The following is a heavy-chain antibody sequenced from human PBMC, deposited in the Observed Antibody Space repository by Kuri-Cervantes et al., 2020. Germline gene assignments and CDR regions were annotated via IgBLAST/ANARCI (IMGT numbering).Heavy chain of an antibody. V-gene: IGHV4-34*01. CDR2: IYHSGST. D-gene: IGHD6-13*01. CDR3: ASVEAAAYFDY. CDR1: GGSFSGYY. Sequence: SQTLSLTCAVYGGSFSGYYWSWIRQPPGKGLEWIGEIYHSGSTNYNPSLKSRVTISVDKFKNQFSLKLSSVTAADTAVYYCASVEAAAYFDYWGQGTLVTVAS. J-gene: IGHJ4*02.